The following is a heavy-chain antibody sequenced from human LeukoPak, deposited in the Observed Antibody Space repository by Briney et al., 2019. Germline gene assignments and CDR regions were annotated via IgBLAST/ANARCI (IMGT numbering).Heavy chain of an antibody. Sequence: GASVKVSCKASGYTFTGYYMHWVRQAPGQGLEWMGWINPNSGGTNYAQKFQGRVTMTRDTSISTAYMELSRLRSDDTAVYYCARATPYGGNSNDAFDIWGQGTMVTVSS. V-gene: IGHV1-2*02. CDR1: GYTFTGYY. J-gene: IGHJ3*02. D-gene: IGHD4-23*01. CDR3: ARATPYGGNSNDAFDI. CDR2: INPNSGGT.